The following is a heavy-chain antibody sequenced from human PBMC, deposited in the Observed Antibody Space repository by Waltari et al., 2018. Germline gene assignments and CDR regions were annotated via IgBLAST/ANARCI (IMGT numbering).Heavy chain of an antibody. Sequence: QVQLVESGGGVVQPGGSLRLSCAASGFTFSSYGIHWVRQAPGKGLEWVAFIRYDGSNKYYADSVKGRFTISRDNSKNTLYLQMNSLRAEDTAVYYCAKGEDYYYYYMDVWGKGTTVTISS. V-gene: IGHV3-30*02. J-gene: IGHJ6*03. D-gene: IGHD1-26*01. CDR2: IRYDGSNK. CDR3: AKGEDYYYYYMDV. CDR1: GFTFSSYG.